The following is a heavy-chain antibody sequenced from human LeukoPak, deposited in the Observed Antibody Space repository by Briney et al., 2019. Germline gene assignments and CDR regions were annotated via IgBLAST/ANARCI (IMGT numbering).Heavy chain of an antibody. CDR3: ARNLGYSSLDY. V-gene: IGHV4-34*01. CDR2: INHSGRT. CDR1: GGSFSGYY. Sequence: SETLSLTCAVYGGSFSGYYWGWIRRPPGKGLEWIGSINHSGRTYYNPSLKSRVTISVDTSKNQFSLMLSSVTAADTAVYYCARNLGYSSLDYWGQGTLLTVSS. D-gene: IGHD6-13*01. J-gene: IGHJ4*02.